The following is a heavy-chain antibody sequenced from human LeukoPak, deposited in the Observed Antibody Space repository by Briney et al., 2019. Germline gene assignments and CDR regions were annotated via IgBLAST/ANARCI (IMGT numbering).Heavy chain of an antibody. D-gene: IGHD1-26*01. CDR2: ISYDGSNK. Sequence: GGSLRLSCAASGFTFSSYAMHWVRQAPGKGLEWVAVISYDGSNKYYADSVKGRFTISRDNSKNTLYLQMNSLRAEDTAVYYCARHDNGGSYPLDYWGQGILVTVSS. J-gene: IGHJ4*02. V-gene: IGHV3-30*04. CDR1: GFTFSSYA. CDR3: ARHDNGGSYPLDY.